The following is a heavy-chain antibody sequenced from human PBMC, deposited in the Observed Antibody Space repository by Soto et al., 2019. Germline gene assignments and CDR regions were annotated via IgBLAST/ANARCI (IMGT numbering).Heavy chain of an antibody. CDR2: INPNSGGT. D-gene: IGHD1-7*01. V-gene: IGHV1-2*02. J-gene: IGHJ4*02. CDR1: GYTFTGYY. Sequence: QVQLVQSGAEVKKPGASVKVSCKASGYTFTGYYMHWVRQAPGQGLEWMGWINPNSGGTNYAQKFQGRVTMTRDTSISTAYMELSRLRSDDTAVYYCARAIIKLELETCFDYWGQGTLVTVSS. CDR3: ARAIIKLELETCFDY.